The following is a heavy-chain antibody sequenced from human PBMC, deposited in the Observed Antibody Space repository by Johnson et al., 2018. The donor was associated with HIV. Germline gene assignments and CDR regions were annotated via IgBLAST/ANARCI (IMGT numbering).Heavy chain of an antibody. CDR2: ISGSGGST. Sequence: VQLVESVGGLVQPGESLRLSCAASGFTFSSYAMSWVRQAPGKGLEWVSGISGSGGSTYYADSVKGRFTISRDNSKNTLYLQMNSLRAEDTAVYYCAKDLSVVVPAAPDAFDIWGQGTMVTVSS. CDR1: GFTFSSYA. CDR3: AKDLSVVVPAAPDAFDI. D-gene: IGHD2-2*01. J-gene: IGHJ3*02. V-gene: IGHV3-23*04.